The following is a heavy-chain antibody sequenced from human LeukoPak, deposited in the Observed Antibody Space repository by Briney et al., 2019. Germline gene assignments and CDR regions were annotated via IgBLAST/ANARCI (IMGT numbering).Heavy chain of an antibody. CDR3: ARDVSGTYYSSLDYYYGMDV. D-gene: IGHD3-10*01. Sequence: PSETLSLTCTVSGGSISSVNYYWSWIRQHPGKGLEWIGYIHYSGSTHYNPSLKSRVTISVDTSKNQFSLKLNSVTAADTAVYYCARDVSGTYYSSLDYYYGMDVWGQGTTVTVSS. V-gene: IGHV4-39*02. CDR2: IHYSGST. CDR1: GGSISSVNYY. J-gene: IGHJ6*02.